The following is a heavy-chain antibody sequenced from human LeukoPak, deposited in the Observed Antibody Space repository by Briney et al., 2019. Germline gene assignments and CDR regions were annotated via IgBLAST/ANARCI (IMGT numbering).Heavy chain of an antibody. CDR3: ARISIFGVVTNNDAFDI. Sequence: PSETLSLTCTVSGGSISSYYWSWIRQPPGKGLEWIGYIYYSGSTNYNPSLKSRVTISVDTSKNQFSLKLSSVTAADTAVYYCARISIFGVVTNNDAFDIWGQGTMVTVSS. CDR2: IYYSGST. J-gene: IGHJ3*02. D-gene: IGHD3-3*01. V-gene: IGHV4-59*01. CDR1: GGSISSYY.